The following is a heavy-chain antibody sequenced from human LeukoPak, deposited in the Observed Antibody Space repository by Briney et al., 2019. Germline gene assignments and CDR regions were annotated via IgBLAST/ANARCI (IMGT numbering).Heavy chain of an antibody. CDR2: INPNSGGT. CDR3: ARGAGRGYYYDSSGSISFDY. CDR1: GYTFTGYY. J-gene: IGHJ4*02. D-gene: IGHD3-22*01. V-gene: IGHV1-2*02. Sequence: ASVKVSCKASGYTFTGYYMDWVRQAPGQGLEWMGWINPNSGGTNYAQKFQGRVTMTRDTSISTAYMELSRLRSDDTAVYYCARGAGRGYYYDSSGSISFDYWGQGTLVTVSS.